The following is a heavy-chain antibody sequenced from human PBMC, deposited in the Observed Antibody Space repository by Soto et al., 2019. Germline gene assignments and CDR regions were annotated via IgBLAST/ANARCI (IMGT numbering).Heavy chain of an antibody. CDR2: IIPVFGTP. V-gene: IGHV1-69*06. Sequence: QVQLEQSGSEVKKSGSSVKVSCKASGYSFSSHAITWVRQAPGQGLEWMGGIIPVFGTPSYAQKFQGRVTSSTDKSTNTSYLELRSLISEYTAVYYCARGGALSTSWYWGDGLDSWGQGTQVTVSS. J-gene: IGHJ4*02. CDR1: GYSFSSHA. D-gene: IGHD6-13*01. CDR3: ARGGALSTSWYWGDGLDS.